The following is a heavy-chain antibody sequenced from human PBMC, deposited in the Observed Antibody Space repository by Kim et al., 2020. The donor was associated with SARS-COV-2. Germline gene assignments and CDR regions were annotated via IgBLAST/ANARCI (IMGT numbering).Heavy chain of an antibody. CDR2: IKQDGSEN. CDR1: GFTFSSYW. J-gene: IGHJ4*02. Sequence: GGSLRLSCAASGFTFSSYWMSWVRQAPGKGLEWVANIKQDGSENYYVDSVKGRFTISRDNAKNSLYLQMNSLRAEDTAVYYCAREGGGYGDYEFLGYDYWGQGTLVTVSS. D-gene: IGHD4-17*01. CDR3: AREGGGYGDYEFLGYDY. V-gene: IGHV3-7*01.